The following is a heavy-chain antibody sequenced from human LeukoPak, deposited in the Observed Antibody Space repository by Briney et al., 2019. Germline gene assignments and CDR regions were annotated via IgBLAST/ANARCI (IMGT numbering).Heavy chain of an antibody. CDR3: AKDHNWNDILWFDP. Sequence: PGGSLRLSCAASGFTFSSYGMHWVRQAPGKGLEWVAVISYDGSNEYYADSVKGRFTISRDNSKNTLYLQMNSLRAEDTAVYYCAKDHNWNDILWFDPWGQGTLVTVSS. CDR1: GFTFSSYG. J-gene: IGHJ5*02. V-gene: IGHV3-30*18. D-gene: IGHD1-20*01. CDR2: ISYDGSNE.